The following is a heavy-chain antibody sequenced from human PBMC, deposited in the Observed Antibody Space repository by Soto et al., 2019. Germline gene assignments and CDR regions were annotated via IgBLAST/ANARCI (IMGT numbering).Heavy chain of an antibody. V-gene: IGHV3-30-3*01. Sequence: GGSLRLSCAASGFTFSSYAMHWARQAPGKGLEWVAVISYDGSNKYYADSVKGRFTISRDNSKNTLYLQMNSLRAEDTAVYYCARDTRTYYDFWSGSTDYWGQGTLVTVSS. CDR2: ISYDGSNK. CDR1: GFTFSSYA. D-gene: IGHD3-3*01. J-gene: IGHJ4*02. CDR3: ARDTRTYYDFWSGSTDY.